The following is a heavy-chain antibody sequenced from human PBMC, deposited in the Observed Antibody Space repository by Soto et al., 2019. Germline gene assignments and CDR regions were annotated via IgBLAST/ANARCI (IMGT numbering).Heavy chain of an antibody. CDR3: AIGRRITIFGVVPTGFHMDV. D-gene: IGHD3-3*01. CDR2: MNPNSGNT. Sequence: ASVKVSCKASGYTFTSYDINWVRQATGQGLEWMGWMNPNSGNTGYARKFQGRVTMTRNTSISTAYKELSSLRSEDTAVYYCAIGRRITIFGVVPTGFHMDVWGKGTTVTVSS. CDR1: GYTFTSYD. V-gene: IGHV1-8*01. J-gene: IGHJ6*03.